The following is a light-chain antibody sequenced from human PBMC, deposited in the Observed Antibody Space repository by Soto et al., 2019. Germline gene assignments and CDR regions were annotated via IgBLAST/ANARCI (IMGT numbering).Light chain of an antibody. CDR1: QSFSSW. J-gene: IGKJ4*01. CDR3: QQYNSYPLT. CDR2: KAS. V-gene: IGKV1-5*03. Sequence: DIQMTQSPSTLSASVGDRVTITCRASQSFSSWLAWYQQKPGKAPKLLIYKASSLESGVPSRFSGSGSGTEFTLTISSLQPDDFATYFCQQYNSYPLTFGGGTKVEIK.